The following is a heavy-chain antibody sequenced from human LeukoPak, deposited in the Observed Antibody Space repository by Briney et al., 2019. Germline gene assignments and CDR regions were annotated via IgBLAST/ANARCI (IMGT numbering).Heavy chain of an antibody. D-gene: IGHD3-22*01. V-gene: IGHV1-46*01. J-gene: IGHJ5*02. CDR2: INPSGGST. CDR3: ARGPWITMIVVDDKFDP. CDR1: GYTFTSYG. Sequence: ASVKVSCKASGYTFTSYGISWVRQAPGQGLEWMGIINPSGGSTSYAQKFQGRVTMTRDTSTSTVYMELSSLRSEDTAVYYCARGPWITMIVVDDKFDPWGQGTLVTVSS.